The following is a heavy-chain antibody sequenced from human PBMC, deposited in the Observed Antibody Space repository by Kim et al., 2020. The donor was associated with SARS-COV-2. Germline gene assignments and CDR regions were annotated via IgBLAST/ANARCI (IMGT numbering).Heavy chain of an antibody. CDR3: AAGEYSNYWSPHTIPHYYYYMDV. Sequence: SVKVSCKASGGTFSSYAISWVRQAPGQGLEWMGGIIPIFGTANYAQKFQGRVTITADESTSTAYMELSSLRSEDTAVYYCAAGEYSNYWSPHTIPHYYYYMDVWGKGTTVTVSS. CDR2: IIPIFGTA. J-gene: IGHJ6*03. D-gene: IGHD4-4*01. CDR1: GGTFSSYA. V-gene: IGHV1-69*13.